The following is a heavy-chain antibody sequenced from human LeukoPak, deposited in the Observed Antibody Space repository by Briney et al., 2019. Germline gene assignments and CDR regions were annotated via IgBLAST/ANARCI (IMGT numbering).Heavy chain of an antibody. CDR3: ARDRRGHIVVVTAIRPLDY. J-gene: IGHJ4*02. D-gene: IGHD2-21*02. Sequence: ASVKVSCKASGYTFTSYGISWVRQAPEQGLEWMGWISAYNGNTNYAQKLQGRVTMTTDTSTSTAYMELRSLRSDDTAVYYCARDRRGHIVVVTAIRPLDYWGQGTLVTVSS. V-gene: IGHV1-18*01. CDR1: GYTFTSYG. CDR2: ISAYNGNT.